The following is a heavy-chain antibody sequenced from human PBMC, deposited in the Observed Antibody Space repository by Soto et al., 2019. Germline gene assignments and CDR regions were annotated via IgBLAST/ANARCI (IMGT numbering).Heavy chain of an antibody. CDR3: AKFFLDILTGYEF. Sequence: QSGGSLRLSCAASGFTFSSYSMNWVRQAPGKGLEWVSAISGSGGSTYYADSVKGRFTISRDNSKNTLYLQMNSLRAEDTAVYYCAKFFLDILTGYEFWARGPLDPVSP. CDR1: GFTFSSYS. J-gene: IGHJ4*02. V-gene: IGHV3-23*01. D-gene: IGHD3-9*01. CDR2: ISGSGGST.